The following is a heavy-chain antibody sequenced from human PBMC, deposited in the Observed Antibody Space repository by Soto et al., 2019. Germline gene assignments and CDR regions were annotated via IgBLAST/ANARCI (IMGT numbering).Heavy chain of an antibody. J-gene: IGHJ5*02. V-gene: IGHV3-13*01. CDR3: ARGRSQDFTSTPPPNFDP. D-gene: IGHD2-15*01. CDR2: IGPLHHT. Sequence: PGGSLRLSCEASGITFRDFDIYWVRRAAGEGLECVSGIGPLHHTYYAASVQCRFTISRDNARGSVSLQMNSLTADYTARYFCARGRSQDFTSTPPPNFDPWGQGVLVTVSS. CDR1: GITFRDFD.